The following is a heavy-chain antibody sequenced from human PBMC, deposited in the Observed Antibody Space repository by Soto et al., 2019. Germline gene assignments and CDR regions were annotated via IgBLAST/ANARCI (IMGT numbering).Heavy chain of an antibody. CDR3: ARGGGLVAFNWFDP. D-gene: IGHD2-21*01. CDR2: IYHSGST. J-gene: IGHJ5*02. V-gene: IGHV4-4*02. CDR1: GGSIRSNNW. Sequence: NPSETLSLTCAVSGGSIRSNNWWSWVRQPPGKGLEWIGEIYHSGSTNYNPSLKSRVTISVDKSKNHFSLNLSSVTAADTAVYYCARGGGLVAFNWFDPWGQGTLVTVS.